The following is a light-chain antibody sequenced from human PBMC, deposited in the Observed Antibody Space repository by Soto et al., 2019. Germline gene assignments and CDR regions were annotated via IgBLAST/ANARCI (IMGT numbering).Light chain of an antibody. CDR1: QSVGSNY. Sequence: IVLAQSPATLSLSPGERATLSCWASQSVGSNYLAWYQQKPGQAPRLIMYGASSRATGVPDRFSGSGSGTDFTLTINRLEPEDFAVYYCQQYGSPPFTFGPGTKVDVK. V-gene: IGKV3-20*01. CDR2: GAS. CDR3: QQYGSPPFT. J-gene: IGKJ3*01.